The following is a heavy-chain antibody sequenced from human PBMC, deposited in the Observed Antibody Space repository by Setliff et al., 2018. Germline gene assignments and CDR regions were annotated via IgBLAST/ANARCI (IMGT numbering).Heavy chain of an antibody. Sequence: PSETLSLTCTVSGASLRSGSNYWGWFRQPAGKGLEWIGRIYTDGTTNYSPSLKSRVTISADTSQNHFSLRMSSVSAADTAVYFCAKEHVVISFVNNIHHHYGMDVWGQGTTGT. CDR2: IYTDGTT. D-gene: IGHD2-21*01. CDR1: GASLRSGSNY. V-gene: IGHV4-61*02. CDR3: AKEHVVISFVNNIHHHYGMDV. J-gene: IGHJ6*02.